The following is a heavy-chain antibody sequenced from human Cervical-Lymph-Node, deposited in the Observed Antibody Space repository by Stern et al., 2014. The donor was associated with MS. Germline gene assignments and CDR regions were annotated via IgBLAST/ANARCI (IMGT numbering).Heavy chain of an antibody. CDR2: IFHTGST. J-gene: IGHJ6*02. CDR1: GGASSSYS. D-gene: IGHD6-19*01. CDR3: ARVKADSSGWFHYGMDV. V-gene: IGHV4-59*01. Sequence: QLQLQESGPGLVKPSETLSLTCFVSGGASSSYSWTWIRQPPGKGLEWIGHIFHTGSTNYNPSLKSRVSISVDTSRNRFSLRLISVTAADTAVYYCARVKADSSGWFHYGMDVWGQGTTVTVSS.